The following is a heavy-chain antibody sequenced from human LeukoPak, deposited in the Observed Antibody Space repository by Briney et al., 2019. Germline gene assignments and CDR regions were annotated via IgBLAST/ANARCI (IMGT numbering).Heavy chain of an antibody. D-gene: IGHD4-11*01. V-gene: IGHV1-46*01. J-gene: IGHJ4*02. Sequence: ASVKVSCKASGGTFSSYAISWVRQAPGQGLEWMGIINPSGGSTSYAQKFQGRVTMTRDTSTSTVYMELSSLRSEDTAVYYCARVYSNYLDYWGQGTLVTVSS. CDR2: INPSGGST. CDR3: ARVYSNYLDY. CDR1: GGTFSSYA.